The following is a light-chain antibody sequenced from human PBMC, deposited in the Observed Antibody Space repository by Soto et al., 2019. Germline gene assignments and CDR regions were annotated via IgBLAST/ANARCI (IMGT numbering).Light chain of an antibody. V-gene: IGKV1-9*01. J-gene: IGKJ5*01. CDR3: QQLNSFPPA. CDR1: QDISDF. Sequence: IQLTQSPSFLSASVRDRVTISCRASQDISDFLAWYQQKPGKPPKLLMYAASTLQTEVPSRFSGSGSGTEFTLTINSLQPEDFATYYCQQLNSFPPAFGQGTRLEIK. CDR2: AAS.